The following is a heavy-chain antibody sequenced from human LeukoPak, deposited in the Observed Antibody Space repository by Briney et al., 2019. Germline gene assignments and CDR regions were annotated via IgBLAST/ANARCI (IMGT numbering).Heavy chain of an antibody. V-gene: IGHV3-48*01. Sequence: GGSLRLSCAASGFTFSSYNMNWVRQAPGRGPEWISYISGSSSTIKYADSVKGRFTISRDNAKNSLYLQMNSLRAEDTAVYYCATSSSWSYYYALDVWGQGTTVTVSS. J-gene: IGHJ6*02. D-gene: IGHD6-13*01. CDR3: ATSSSWSYYYALDV. CDR1: GFTFSSYN. CDR2: ISGSSSTI.